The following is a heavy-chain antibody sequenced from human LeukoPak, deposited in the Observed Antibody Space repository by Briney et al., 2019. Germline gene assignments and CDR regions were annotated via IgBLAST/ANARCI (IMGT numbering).Heavy chain of an antibody. D-gene: IGHD3-3*01. J-gene: IGHJ6*03. Sequence: SETLYLTRTVSGGSISSSSYYWGWIRQPPGNGLEWIGTIYYSGHTYYNPSLKSRVTIFVDTSQNQFSLKLSSVTAADTAVYYCARHRRDHDFWSGSNPTHYYYYMDVWGKGTTVTVSS. CDR1: GGSISSSSYY. CDR2: IYYSGHT. V-gene: IGHV4-39*01. CDR3: ARHRRDHDFWSGSNPTHYYYYMDV.